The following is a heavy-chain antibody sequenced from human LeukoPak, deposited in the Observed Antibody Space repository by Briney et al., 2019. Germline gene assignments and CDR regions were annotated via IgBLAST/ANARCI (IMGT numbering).Heavy chain of an antibody. D-gene: IGHD3-22*01. CDR3: AGGEAYYYDSSGYYY. CDR2: SHYSGST. CDR1: GASIRSYF. J-gene: IGHJ4*02. Sequence: PSETLSLTCSVSGASIRSYFWSWIRQSPGKGLEWIGYSHYSGSTKYNPSLKSRVTISVDTSTNQLSLKLSSVTAADTAVYYCAGGEAYYYDSSGYYYWGQGTLVTVSS. V-gene: IGHV4-59*08.